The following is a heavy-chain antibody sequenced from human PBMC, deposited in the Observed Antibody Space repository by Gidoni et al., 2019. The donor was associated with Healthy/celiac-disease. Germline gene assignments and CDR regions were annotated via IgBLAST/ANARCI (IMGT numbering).Heavy chain of an antibody. D-gene: IGHD3-10*01. J-gene: IGHJ5*02. CDR2: IIPLFGTA. CDR1: GGTFSSYA. V-gene: IGHV1-69*01. Sequence: AQLVQSGAGVKKPGPSVKVSCKASGGTFSSYALSWVRQAPGHGLEWMGGIIPLFGTANYAQKFQGRVTITADESTSTAYLELGSLRSEDTAVYYCAREGQLNWFDPWGQGTLVTVSS. CDR3: AREGQLNWFDP.